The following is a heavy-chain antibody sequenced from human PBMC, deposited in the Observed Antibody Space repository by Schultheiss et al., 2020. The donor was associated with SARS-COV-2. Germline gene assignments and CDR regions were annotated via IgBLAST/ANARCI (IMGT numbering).Heavy chain of an antibody. J-gene: IGHJ4*02. CDR2: ISGSGGST. CDR3: ANRVVAGPEWVDY. V-gene: IGHV3-23*01. CDR1: GFTFSSYA. D-gene: IGHD2-15*01. Sequence: GGSLRLSCTASGFTFSSYAMSWVRQAPGKGLEWVSAISGSGGSTYYADSVKGRFTISRDNSKNTLYLQMNSLRAEDTAVYYCANRVVAGPEWVDYWGQGTLVTVSS.